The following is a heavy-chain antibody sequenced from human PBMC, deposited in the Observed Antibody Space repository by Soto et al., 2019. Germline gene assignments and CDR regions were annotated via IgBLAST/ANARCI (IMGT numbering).Heavy chain of an antibody. V-gene: IGHV4-59*01. CDR1: GGSISSYY. J-gene: IGHJ5*02. Sequence: ASETLSLTCTVSGGSISSYYWSWIRQPPGKGLEWIGYIYYSGSTNYNPSLKSRVTISVDTSKNQFSLKLSSVTAADTAVYYCAREVSTSLNWFDPWGQGTLVTVSS. CDR3: AREVSTSLNWFDP. D-gene: IGHD2-2*01. CDR2: IYYSGST.